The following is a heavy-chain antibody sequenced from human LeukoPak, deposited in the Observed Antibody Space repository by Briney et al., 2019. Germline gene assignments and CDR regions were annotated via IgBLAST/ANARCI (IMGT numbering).Heavy chain of an antibody. D-gene: IGHD5-18*01. CDR1: GFTFSSYA. CDR2: ISSSSTYI. V-gene: IGHV3-21*01. CDR3: AREPTAMIR. Sequence: GGSLRLSCAASGFTFSSYAMSWVRQTPRKGLEWVSSISSSSTYIYYADSVKGRFTIPRDNAKNSLYLQMNSLRAEDTAVYYCAREPTAMIRWGQGTLVTVSS. J-gene: IGHJ4*02.